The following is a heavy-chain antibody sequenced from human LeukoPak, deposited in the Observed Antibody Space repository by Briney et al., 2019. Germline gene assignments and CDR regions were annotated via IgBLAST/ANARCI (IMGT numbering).Heavy chain of an antibody. D-gene: IGHD6-19*01. CDR3: AREGVQWLVNDAFDM. Sequence: TGGSLRLSCAASGFTFSNHPMHWVRQAPGKGLEWVAVISYDGSNKYFADSVKGRFTISRDNSKNTLYLQMNSLSAEDTAVYYCAREGVQWLVNDAFDMWGQGTMVTVSS. CDR1: GFTFSNHP. CDR2: ISYDGSNK. V-gene: IGHV3-30*04. J-gene: IGHJ3*02.